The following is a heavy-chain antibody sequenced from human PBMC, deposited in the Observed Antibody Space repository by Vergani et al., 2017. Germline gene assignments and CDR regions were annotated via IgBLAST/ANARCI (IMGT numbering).Heavy chain of an antibody. CDR1: GASISSSNYY. V-gene: IGHV4-39*01. J-gene: IGHJ5*02. CDR2: IYYSGST. CDR3: ARHATVEWLVKLGWIDP. Sequence: QLQLQESGPGLVKPSATLSLTCSVSGASISSSNYYWGWLRQPPGKGLEWIARIYYSGSTYYNPSLKSRVTISVDTSKNQFSLKLSSVTAADTAVYFCARHATVEWLVKLGWIDPWGQGSLVTVSS. D-gene: IGHD6-19*01.